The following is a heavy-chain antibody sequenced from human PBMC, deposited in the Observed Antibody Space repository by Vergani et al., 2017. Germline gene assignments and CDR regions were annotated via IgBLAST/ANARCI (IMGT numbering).Heavy chain of an antibody. CDR3: ARGGYSYGYGFDY. V-gene: IGHV3-48*04. Sequence: EVQLVESGGGLVQPGGSLRLSCAASGLTFSSYSMNWVRQAPGKGLEWVSYISSSSSTIYYADSVKGRFTISRDNAKNSLYLQMNSLRAEDTAVYYCARGGYSYGYGFDYWGQGTLVTVSS. J-gene: IGHJ4*02. CDR2: ISSSSSTI. CDR1: GLTFSSYS. D-gene: IGHD5-18*01.